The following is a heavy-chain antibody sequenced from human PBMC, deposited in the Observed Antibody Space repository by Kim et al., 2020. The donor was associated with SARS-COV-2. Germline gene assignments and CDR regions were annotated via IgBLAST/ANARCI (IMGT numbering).Heavy chain of an antibody. V-gene: IGHV3-7*01. CDR3: ARVSGTTGVTILGAYYYYYGMDV. D-gene: IGHD3-10*01. CDR2: IKQDGSEK. CDR1: GFTFSSYW. J-gene: IGHJ6*02. Sequence: GGSLRLSCAASGFTFSSYWMSWVRQAPGKGLEWVANIKQDGSEKYYVDSVKGRFTISRDNAKNSLYLQMNSLRAEDTAVYYCARVSGTTGVTILGAYYYYYGMDVWGQGTTVTVSS.